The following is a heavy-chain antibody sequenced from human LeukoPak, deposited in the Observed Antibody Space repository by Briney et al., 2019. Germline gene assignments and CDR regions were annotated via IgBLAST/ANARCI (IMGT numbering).Heavy chain of an antibody. CDR2: IYYSGST. V-gene: IGHV4-31*03. Sequence: PSQTLSLTCTVSGGSISSGGYYWSWIRQHPGKGLEWIGYIYYSGSTYYNPSLKSRVTISVDTSKNQFSLKLSSVTAADTAVYYCARVPAPRYYYYGMDVWGQGTTVTVSS. CDR3: ARVPAPRYYYYGMDV. CDR1: GGSISSGGYY. J-gene: IGHJ6*02.